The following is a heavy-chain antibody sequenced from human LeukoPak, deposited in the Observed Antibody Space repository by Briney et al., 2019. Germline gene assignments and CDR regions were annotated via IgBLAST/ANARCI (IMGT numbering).Heavy chain of an antibody. CDR1: GYTFTGYY. D-gene: IGHD3-22*01. J-gene: IGHJ4*02. CDR3: ARDPETYYYDSSGYYPFDY. CDR2: INPNSGGT. Sequence: ASVKVSCKASGYTFTGYYMHWVRQAPGQGLEWMGRINPNSGGTNYAQKFQGRVTMTRDTSISTAYMELSRLRSDDRAVYYCARDPETYYYDSSGYYPFDYWGQGTLVTVSS. V-gene: IGHV1-2*06.